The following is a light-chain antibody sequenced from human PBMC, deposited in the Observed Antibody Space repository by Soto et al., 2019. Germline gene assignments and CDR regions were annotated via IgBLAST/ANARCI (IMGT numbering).Light chain of an antibody. J-gene: IGKJ4*01. CDR3: QHRATWPLT. V-gene: IGKV3-11*01. CDR1: QSVTRY. Sequence: EIVLTQSPATLSLSPGERATLSCRASQSVTRYLAWYQQKPGQSPRLLIYDASNRATGIPARFSGSGSGTDFTLTISSLEPEDSAVYYCQHRATWPLTFGGGTKVEIK. CDR2: DAS.